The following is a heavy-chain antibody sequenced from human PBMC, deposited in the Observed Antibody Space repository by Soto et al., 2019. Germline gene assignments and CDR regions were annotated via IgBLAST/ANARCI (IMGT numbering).Heavy chain of an antibody. Sequence: QVQLQQWGAGLLKPSETLSLTCAVYGGSFSGYYWSWIRQPPGKGLEWIGEINHSGSTNYNPAHNSRVTISVDTSKNQYSLKLSSVTAADTAVYYCARTDIVVVPGFDYWGQGTLVTVSS. CDR1: GGSFSGYY. CDR3: ARTDIVVVPGFDY. V-gene: IGHV4-34*01. D-gene: IGHD2-2*01. J-gene: IGHJ4*02. CDR2: INHSGST.